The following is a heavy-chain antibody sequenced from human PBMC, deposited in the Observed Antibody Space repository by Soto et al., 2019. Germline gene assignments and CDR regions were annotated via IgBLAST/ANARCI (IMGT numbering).Heavy chain of an antibody. V-gene: IGHV1-69*06. CDR2: IIPIFGTA. CDR3: ARGGRPYYYDSSGYYRTPPFDY. Sequence: GASVKVSCKASGGTFSSYAISWVRQAPGQGLEWMGGIIPIFGTANYAQKFQGRVTITADKSTGTAYMELSSLRSEDTAVYYCARGGRPYYYDSSGYYRTPPFDYWGQGTLVTVSS. J-gene: IGHJ4*02. CDR1: GGTFSSYA. D-gene: IGHD3-22*01.